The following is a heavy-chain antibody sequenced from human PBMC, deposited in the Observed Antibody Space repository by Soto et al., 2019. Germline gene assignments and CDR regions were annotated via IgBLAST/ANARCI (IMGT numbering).Heavy chain of an antibody. CDR1: GFTFSSYG. CDR3: AKDFRITIFGVPRGNGMDV. CDR2: ISYDGSNK. D-gene: IGHD3-3*01. V-gene: IGHV3-30*18. Sequence: ESGGGVVQPGRSLRLSCAASGFTFSSYGMHWVRQAPGKGLEWVAVISYDGSNKYYADSVKGRFTISRDNSKNTLYLQMNSLRAEDTAVYYCAKDFRITIFGVPRGNGMDVWGQGTTVTVSS. J-gene: IGHJ6*02.